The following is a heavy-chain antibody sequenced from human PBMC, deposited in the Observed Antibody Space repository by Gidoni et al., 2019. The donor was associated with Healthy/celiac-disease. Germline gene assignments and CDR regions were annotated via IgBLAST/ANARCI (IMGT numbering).Heavy chain of an antibody. D-gene: IGHD3-16*02. CDR2: ISGSGGST. CDR1: GFTFSSHA. V-gene: IGHV3-23*01. CDR3: AKDNPHYIWGSYRYVNRFDY. Sequence: EVQLLESGGGLVQPGGSLRLSCAASGFTFSSHAMSWVRQASGKGLEWVSAISGSGGSTYYADSVKGRFTISRDNSKNTLYLQMNSLRAEDTAVYYCAKDNPHYIWGSYRYVNRFDYWGQGTLVTVSS. J-gene: IGHJ4*02.